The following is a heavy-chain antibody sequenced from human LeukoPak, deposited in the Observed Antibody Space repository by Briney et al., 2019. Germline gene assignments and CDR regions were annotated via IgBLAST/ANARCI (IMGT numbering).Heavy chain of an antibody. V-gene: IGHV3-48*03. CDR1: GFTFSSYE. J-gene: IGHJ4*02. D-gene: IGHD6-13*01. Sequence: GGSLRLSCAASGFTFSSYEMNWVRQAPGRGLEWVSYISSSGSTIYYADSVKGRFTISRDNAKNSLYLQMNSLRAEDTAVYYCARELGIAAAGTTGFDYWGQGTLVTVSS. CDR3: ARELGIAAAGTTGFDY. CDR2: ISSSGSTI.